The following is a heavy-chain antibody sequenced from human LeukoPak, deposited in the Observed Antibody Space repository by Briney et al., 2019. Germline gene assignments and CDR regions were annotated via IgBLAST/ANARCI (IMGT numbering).Heavy chain of an antibody. CDR2: IKQDGSEK. CDR1: GVTFSSYW. V-gene: IGHV3-7*01. D-gene: IGHD3-10*01. CDR3: ARDSVTMVRGVTSDHYYYYYMDV. J-gene: IGHJ6*03. Sequence: GGSLRLSCAASGVTFSSYWMSWVRQAPGKGLEWVANIKQDGSEKYYVDSVKGRFTISRDNAKNSLYLQMNSLRAEDTDVYYCARDSVTMVRGVTSDHYYYYYMDVWGKGTTVTISS.